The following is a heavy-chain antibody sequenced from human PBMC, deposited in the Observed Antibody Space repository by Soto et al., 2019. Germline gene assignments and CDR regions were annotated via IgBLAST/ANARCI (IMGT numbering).Heavy chain of an antibody. V-gene: IGHV2-5*02. CDR2: ICWDDGK. J-gene: IGHJ4*02. D-gene: IGHD7-27*01. CDR1: GFSLSTSGVC. Sequence: QITLKESGPTLVKPTQTLTLTCTFSGFSLSTSGVCVGWFRQPPGKAPERLAIICWDDGKRYSPSLKSRLTITQDTSKKQVVLILTNMDPVDTATYFCAHRRQLGDFDSWGQGTLVTVSS. CDR3: AHRRQLGDFDS.